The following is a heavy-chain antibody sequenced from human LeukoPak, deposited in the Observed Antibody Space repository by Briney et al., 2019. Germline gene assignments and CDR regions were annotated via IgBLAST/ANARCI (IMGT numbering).Heavy chain of an antibody. Sequence: QPGGSLRLSCAASGFTFSSYGMRWVRQAPGKGLEWVAVISYDGSNKYYADSVKGRFTISRDNSKNTLYLQMNSLRAEDTAVYYCARGMRGYSYGFLSLSYGMDVWGQGTTVTVSS. J-gene: IGHJ6*02. CDR3: ARGMRGYSYGFLSLSYGMDV. CDR2: ISYDGSNK. CDR1: GFTFSSYG. D-gene: IGHD5-18*01. V-gene: IGHV3-30*03.